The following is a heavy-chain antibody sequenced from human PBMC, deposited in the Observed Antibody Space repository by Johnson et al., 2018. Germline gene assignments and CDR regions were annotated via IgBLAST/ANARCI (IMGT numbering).Heavy chain of an antibody. V-gene: IGHV3-11*04. J-gene: IGHJ3*02. Sequence: QVQLVQSGGGLVQPGRSLRLYCAASGFTFSDYYMTWIRQAPGKGLEWLSYVSGSGNTLYYVDSVKGRFTISRDNAKNSLYLQMNSLRVEDTAVYYCAREHYVILTGNGAFDSWGQGTKVIVSS. CDR1: GFTFSDYY. D-gene: IGHD3-9*01. CDR3: AREHYVILTGNGAFDS. CDR2: VSGSGNTL.